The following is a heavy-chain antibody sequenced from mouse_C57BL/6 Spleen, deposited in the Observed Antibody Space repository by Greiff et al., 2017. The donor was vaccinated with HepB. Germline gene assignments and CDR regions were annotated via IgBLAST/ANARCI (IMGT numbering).Heavy chain of an antibody. V-gene: IGHV1-69*01. CDR2: IDPSDSYT. Sequence: QVQLQQPGAELVMPGASVKLSCKASGYTFTSYWMHWVKQRPGQGLEWIGEIDPSDSYTNYNQKFKGKSTLTVDKSSSTAYMQLSSLTSEDSAVYYYARGNNYVFDYWGQGTTLTVSS. J-gene: IGHJ2*01. D-gene: IGHD1-3*01. CDR3: ARGNNYVFDY. CDR1: GYTFTSYW.